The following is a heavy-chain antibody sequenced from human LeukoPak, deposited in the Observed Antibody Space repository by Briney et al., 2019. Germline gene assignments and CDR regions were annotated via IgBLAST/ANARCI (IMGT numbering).Heavy chain of an antibody. V-gene: IGHV3-53*01. CDR2: IYSGGST. Sequence: GGSLRLSCAASGFTFSSYSMSWVRQAPGKGLEWVSVIYSGGSTYYADSVKGRFTISRDNSKNTLYLQMNSLRAEDTAVYYCARVLSPMATNTGGFDYWGQGTLVTVSS. CDR3: ARVLSPMATNTGGFDY. CDR1: GFTFSSYS. D-gene: IGHD5-24*01. J-gene: IGHJ4*02.